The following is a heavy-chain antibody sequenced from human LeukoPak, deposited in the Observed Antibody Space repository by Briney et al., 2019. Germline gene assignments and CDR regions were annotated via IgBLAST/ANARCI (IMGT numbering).Heavy chain of an antibody. V-gene: IGHV4-34*01. J-gene: IGHJ4*02. D-gene: IGHD1-26*01. CDR1: GGSFSGYY. CDR2: INHSGST. CDR3: VRSILGANGDFDY. Sequence: SETLSLTCAVYGGSFSGYYWSWIRQPPGKGLEWIGEINHSGSTNYNPSLKSRVTISIDTSKNQLSLKLSPVTAADTAVYYCVRSILGANGDFDYWGQGTLVTVSS.